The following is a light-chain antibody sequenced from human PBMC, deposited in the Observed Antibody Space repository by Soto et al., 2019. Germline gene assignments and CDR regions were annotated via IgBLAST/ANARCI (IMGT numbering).Light chain of an antibody. CDR3: SAWDDSLHGYV. CDR2: YDD. Sequence: QPVLTQPPSVSEAPRQRVTISCSGSRSNIGDNAVNWYQQVPGKAPKLLIYYDDLLPSGVSDRFSGSKSGTSASLAISGLQSDDEADYYCSAWDDSLHGYVFGTGTKLTVL. CDR1: RSNIGDNA. J-gene: IGLJ1*01. V-gene: IGLV1-36*01.